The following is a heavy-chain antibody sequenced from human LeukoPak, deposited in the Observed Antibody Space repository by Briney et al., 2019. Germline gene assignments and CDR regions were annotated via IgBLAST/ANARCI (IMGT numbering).Heavy chain of an antibody. CDR1: GGSVTSGSHY. CDR2: IHYHENT. CDR3: ATTFSDILTPSYVFDF. J-gene: IGHJ4*01. Sequence: SETLSLTCSVSGGSVTSGSHYWIWIRQPPGKGLEWIGSIHYHENTYSNPSLKSRVSMSIDTSKNQFSLNLSSVSAADTAVLYCATTFSDILTPSYVFDFWGRGSLVTVSS. D-gene: IGHD3-9*01. V-gene: IGHV4-39*01.